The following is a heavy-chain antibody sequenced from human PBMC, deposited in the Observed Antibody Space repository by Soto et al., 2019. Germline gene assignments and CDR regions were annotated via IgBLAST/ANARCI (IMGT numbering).Heavy chain of an antibody. D-gene: IGHD6-13*01. CDR1: GFSFSSYW. J-gene: IGHJ3*01. V-gene: IGHV3-74*01. CDR3: AKAGMTRRNAFDV. CDR2: INSDGSST. Sequence: GGSLRLSCAASGFSFSSYWMHWVRQAPGKGLVWVSRINSDGSSTSSADSVKGRFTISRDNAKNTLYLQMNSLRAEDTAVYYCAKAGMTRRNAFDVWGQGTMVTVS.